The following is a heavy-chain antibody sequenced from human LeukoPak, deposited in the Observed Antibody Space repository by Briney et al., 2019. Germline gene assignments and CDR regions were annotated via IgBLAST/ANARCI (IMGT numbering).Heavy chain of an antibody. V-gene: IGHV3-23*01. CDR2: ISGSGGST. J-gene: IGHJ6*03. CDR3: AKETGSDYYYYMDV. Sequence: GSLRLSCAASGFTFSYYAMSWVRQAPGKGLEWVSAISGSGGSTYYADSVKGRFTISRDNSKNTLYLQMNSLRAEDTAVYYCAKETGSDYYYYMDVWGKGTTVTVSS. CDR1: GFTFSYYA. D-gene: IGHD6-6*01.